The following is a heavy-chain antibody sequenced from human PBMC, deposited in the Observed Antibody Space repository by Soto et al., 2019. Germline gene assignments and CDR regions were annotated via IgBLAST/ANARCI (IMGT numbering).Heavy chain of an antibody. D-gene: IGHD3-22*01. V-gene: IGHV4-31*03. J-gene: IGHJ1*01. CDR2: IYYSGST. CDR1: GGSISNGGYY. CDR3: AIYDSSGSRGFQH. Sequence: QVQLQESGPGLVKPSQTLSLTCTVSGGSISNGGYYWSWIRQHPGKGLEWIGYIYYSGSTYYNPSLKSRVTISVDTSKNQFSLKLSSVTAADTAVYYCAIYDSSGSRGFQHWGQGTLVTVSS.